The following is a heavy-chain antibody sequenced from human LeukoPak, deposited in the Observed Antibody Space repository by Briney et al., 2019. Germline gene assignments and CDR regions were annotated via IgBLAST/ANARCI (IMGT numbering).Heavy chain of an antibody. V-gene: IGHV3-74*01. Sequence: PGGSLRLSCAASGLTFSSHWMHWVRQAPGKGLVWVSRINRDGSSTNYADSVKGRFTSSRDNVKNSLYLQMNSLRAEDTAVYFCARRGTDYCTPSSCHPNWFAPWGQGTQVTVSS. D-gene: IGHD4-11*01. CDR3: ARRGTDYCTPSSCHPNWFAP. CDR2: INRDGSST. J-gene: IGHJ5*02. CDR1: GLTFSSHW.